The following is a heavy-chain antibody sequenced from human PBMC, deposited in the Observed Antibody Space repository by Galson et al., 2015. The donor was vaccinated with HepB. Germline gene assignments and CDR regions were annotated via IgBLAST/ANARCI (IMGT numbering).Heavy chain of an antibody. V-gene: IGHV3-48*01. D-gene: IGHD5-24*01. CDR2: ISSSSSTI. CDR1: GFIFSSYS. CDR3: ARAGEMATTDFDY. J-gene: IGHJ4*02. Sequence: SLRLSCAASGFIFSSYSMNWVRQAPGKGLEWVSYISSSSSTIYYADSVKGRFTISRDNAKNSLYLQMNSLRAEDTAVYYCARAGEMATTDFDYWGQGTLVTVSS.